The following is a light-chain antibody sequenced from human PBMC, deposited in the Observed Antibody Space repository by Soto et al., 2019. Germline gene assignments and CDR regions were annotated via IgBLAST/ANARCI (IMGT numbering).Light chain of an antibody. V-gene: IGKV3-11*01. CDR3: QQRSSWPGT. Sequence: EIVLTQSPATLSLSPGERATLSCRASQSVSSYLAWYQQKPGQAPRLLIYDASNRATGIPARFSGSGSGTVCTLTISSLEPEDFAVYYCQQRSSWPGTFGPGTKVDIK. J-gene: IGKJ3*01. CDR2: DAS. CDR1: QSVSSY.